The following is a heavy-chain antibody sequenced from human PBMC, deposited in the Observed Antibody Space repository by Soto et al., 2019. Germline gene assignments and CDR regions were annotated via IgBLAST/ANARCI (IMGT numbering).Heavy chain of an antibody. D-gene: IGHD3-3*01. V-gene: IGHV4-4*07. CDR2: FYTSGST. J-gene: IGHJ4*02. Sequence: PSETLSLTCTVSGGSISSYYWSWIRQPAGKGLEWIGRFYTSGSTNYNPSLKSRVAMSVDTSKNQFSLKLSPVTAADTAVYYCARDFYDFWSGSLLYYFDYWGQGTLVTVSS. CDR1: GGSISSYY. CDR3: ARDFYDFWSGSLLYYFDY.